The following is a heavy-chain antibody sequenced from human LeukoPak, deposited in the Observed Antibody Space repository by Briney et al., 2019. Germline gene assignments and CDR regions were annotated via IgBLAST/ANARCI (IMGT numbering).Heavy chain of an antibody. J-gene: IGHJ4*02. CDR3: ARDGNWNYGSYFDY. Sequence: PGGSLRLSCAASGFTFSSYAMHWVRQAPGKGLEWVAVISYDGSNKYYADSVKGRFTISRDNSKNTLYLQMNSLRAEDTAVYYCARDGNWNYGSYFDYWGQGTLVTVSS. CDR2: ISYDGSNK. CDR1: GFTFSSYA. V-gene: IGHV3-30-3*01. D-gene: IGHD1-7*01.